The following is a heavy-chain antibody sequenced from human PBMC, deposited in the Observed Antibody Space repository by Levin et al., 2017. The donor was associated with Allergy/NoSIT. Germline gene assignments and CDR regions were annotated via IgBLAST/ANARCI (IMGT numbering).Heavy chain of an antibody. V-gene: IGHV4-59*01. CDR2: IYYSGST. Sequence: SETLSLTCTVSGGSISSYYWSWIRQPPGKGLEWIGYIYYSGSTNYNPSLKSRVTISVDTSKNQFSLKLSSVTAADTAVYYCARSRSAWDSHPAFDIWGQGTMVTVSS. CDR3: ARSRSAWDSHPAFDI. CDR1: GGSISSYY. J-gene: IGHJ3*02. D-gene: IGHD1-26*01.